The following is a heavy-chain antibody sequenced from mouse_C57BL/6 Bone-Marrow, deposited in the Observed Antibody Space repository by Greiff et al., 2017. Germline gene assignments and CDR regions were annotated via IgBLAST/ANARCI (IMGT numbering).Heavy chain of an antibody. J-gene: IGHJ4*01. D-gene: IGHD1-2*01. CDR3: ARFIDYAMDY. CDR2: IDPSDSET. CDR1: GYTFTSYW. V-gene: IGHV1-52*01. Sequence: QVHVKQPGAELVRPGSSVKLSCKASGYTFTSYWMHWVKQRPIQGLEWIGNIDPSDSETHYNQKFKDKATLTVDKSTSTAYMHLSSLTSEDSAVYYCARFIDYAMDYWGRGTAVTVSS.